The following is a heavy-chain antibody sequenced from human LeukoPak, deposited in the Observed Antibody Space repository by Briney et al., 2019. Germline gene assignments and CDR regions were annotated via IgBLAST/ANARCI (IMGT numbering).Heavy chain of an antibody. J-gene: IGHJ4*02. V-gene: IGHV3-23*01. CDR3: AKGKYSSSSDQTLDY. CDR1: GFTFSSYA. Sequence: GGSLRLSCAASGFTFSSYAMSWVRQAPGKGPEWVSAISGSGGSTYYADSVKGRFTISRDNSKNTLYLQMNSLRAEDTAVYYCAKGKYSSSSDQTLDYWGQGTLVTVSS. CDR2: ISGSGGST. D-gene: IGHD6-6*01.